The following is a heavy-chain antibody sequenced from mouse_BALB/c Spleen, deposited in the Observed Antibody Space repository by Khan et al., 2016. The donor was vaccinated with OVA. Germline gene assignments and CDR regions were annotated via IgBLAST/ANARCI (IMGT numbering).Heavy chain of an antibody. CDR1: GYSFTSYW. CDR2: IHPSDSET. CDR3: ARMKFITTAKEDPCFAY. V-gene: IGHV1-61*01. D-gene: IGHD1-2*01. Sequence: QVQLQQPGAELVRPGASVKLSCKASGYSFTSYWMNWVKQRPGQGLEWIGLIHPSDSETNLNQKFKDKATLTVDKSSNTAYMQLSSPPSEASAVYYCARMKFITTAKEDPCFAYWGQGTLVTVSA. J-gene: IGHJ3*01.